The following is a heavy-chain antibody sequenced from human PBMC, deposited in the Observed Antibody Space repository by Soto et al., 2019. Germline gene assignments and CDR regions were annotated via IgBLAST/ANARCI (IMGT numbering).Heavy chain of an antibody. D-gene: IGHD3-10*01. CDR3: AKDWGVSGWYFVL. J-gene: IGHJ2*01. CDR1: GFTFSNYA. V-gene: IGHV3-23*01. CDR2: ISSAGST. Sequence: EVQLLESGGGLVQPGGSLRLSCAASGFTFSNYAMSWVRQAPGKGLEWVSAISSAGSTYYADSVKGRFTISRDNSKNTLYLQRNILRAEDTAVYYCAKDWGVSGWYFVLWGRGTLVTVSS.